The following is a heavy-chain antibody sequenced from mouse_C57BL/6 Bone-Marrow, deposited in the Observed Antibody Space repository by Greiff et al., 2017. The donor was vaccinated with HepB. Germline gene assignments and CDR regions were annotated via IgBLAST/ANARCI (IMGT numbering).Heavy chain of an antibody. Sequence: QVHVKQPGAELVKPGASVKLSCKASGYTFTSYWMHWVKQRPGQGLEWIGMIHPNSGSTNYNEKFKSKATLTVDKSSSTAYMQLSSLTSEDSAVYYCARDYYGSSYPDSWGQGTTLTVSS. CDR2: IHPNSGST. D-gene: IGHD1-1*01. V-gene: IGHV1-64*01. CDR3: ARDYYGSSYPDS. CDR1: GYTFTSYW. J-gene: IGHJ2*01.